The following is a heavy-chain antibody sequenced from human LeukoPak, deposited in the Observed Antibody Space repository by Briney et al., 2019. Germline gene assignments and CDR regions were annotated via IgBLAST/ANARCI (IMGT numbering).Heavy chain of an antibody. D-gene: IGHD6-19*01. CDR1: GFTFSSYSMN. V-gene: IGHV4-39*01. Sequence: LRLSCAASGFTFSSYSMNWVRQPPGKGLEWIGSIYYSGSTYYNPSLKSRVTISVDTSKNQFSLKLSSVTAADTAVYYCARYSSGWFEGFDYWGQGTLVTVSS. J-gene: IGHJ4*02. CDR2: IYYSGST. CDR3: ARYSSGWFEGFDY.